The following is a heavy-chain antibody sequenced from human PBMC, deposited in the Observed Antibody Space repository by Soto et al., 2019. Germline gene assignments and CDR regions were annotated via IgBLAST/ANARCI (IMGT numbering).Heavy chain of an antibody. Sequence: PGESLKISCKGSGYSFTSYWIGWVRQMPGKGLEWMGIIYPGDSDTRYSPSFQGQVTISADKSISTAYLQWSSLKASDTAMYYCASNYPYCYGSAAFDIWGQGTMVTVSS. CDR2: IYPGDSDT. CDR1: GYSFTSYW. J-gene: IGHJ3*02. V-gene: IGHV5-51*01. CDR3: ASNYPYCYGSAAFDI. D-gene: IGHD3-10*01.